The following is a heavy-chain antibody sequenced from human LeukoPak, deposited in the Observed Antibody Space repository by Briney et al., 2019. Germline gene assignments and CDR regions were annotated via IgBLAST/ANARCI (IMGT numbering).Heavy chain of an antibody. CDR2: TYGDGITT. Sequence: GGSLRLSCAASGFTFSSYAMSWVRQAPGKGLEWVATTYGDGITTNYADSARGRFAISRVNSKNTLSLQMNSLRAEDTAIYYCAKSYFTYGPDAFDVWGQGTMVIVSS. V-gene: IGHV3-23*01. CDR1: GFTFSSYA. D-gene: IGHD4-17*01. J-gene: IGHJ3*01. CDR3: AKSYFTYGPDAFDV.